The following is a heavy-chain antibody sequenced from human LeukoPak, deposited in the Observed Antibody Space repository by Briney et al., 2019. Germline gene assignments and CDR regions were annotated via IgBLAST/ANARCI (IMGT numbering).Heavy chain of an antibody. CDR2: INPDGSGK. CDR1: GFTLSTYW. CDR3: AKEGDGSGSYYKGSWFDP. Sequence: PGGSLRLSCEASGFTLSTYWMNWVRQVPGKGLDWEANINPDGSGKRYVDSVKGRFTIARDNADNSLSLQMNSLRAEDTAVYYCAKEGDGSGSYYKGSWFDPWGQGTLVTVSS. D-gene: IGHD3-10*01. V-gene: IGHV3-7*03. J-gene: IGHJ5*02.